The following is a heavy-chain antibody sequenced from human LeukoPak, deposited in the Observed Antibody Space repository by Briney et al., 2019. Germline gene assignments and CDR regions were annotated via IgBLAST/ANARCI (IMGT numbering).Heavy chain of an antibody. V-gene: IGHV4-34*01. J-gene: IGHJ6*03. CDR3: ARGSRDIVVVPAAILVHYYYYMDV. CDR1: GGSFGGYY. Sequence: SETLSLTCAVYGGSFGGYYWSWIRQPPGKGLEWIGEINHSGSTNYNPSLKSRVTISVDTSKNQFSLKLSSVTAADTAVYYCARGSRDIVVVPAAILVHYYYYMDVWGKGTTVTVSS. D-gene: IGHD2-2*02. CDR2: INHSGST.